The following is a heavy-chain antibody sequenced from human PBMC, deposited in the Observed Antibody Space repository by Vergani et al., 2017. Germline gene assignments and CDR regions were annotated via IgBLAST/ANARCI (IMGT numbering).Heavy chain of an antibody. CDR1: GGSISSGSYY. CDR2: INHSGST. Sequence: QVQLQESGPGLVKPSQTLSLTCTVSGGSISSGSYYWSWIRQPPGKGLEWIGEINHSGSTNYNPSLKSRVTISVDTSKNQFSLKLSSVTAADTAVYYCARVGAYSSSWYWFDPWGQGTLVTVSS. V-gene: IGHV4-39*07. J-gene: IGHJ5*02. CDR3: ARVGAYSSSWYWFDP. D-gene: IGHD6-13*01.